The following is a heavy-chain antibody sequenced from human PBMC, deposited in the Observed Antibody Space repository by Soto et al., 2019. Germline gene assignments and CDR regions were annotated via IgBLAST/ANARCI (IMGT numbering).Heavy chain of an antibody. Sequence: QVQLQESGPGLVKPSETLSLTCTVSGGSVSSGSYYWSWIRQPPGKGLEWIGYIYYSGSTNYNPSLKSRVTILVDTSKTQCSLQLSSVTAAYTAVYYCASARKYDDSSGSPPYWYFDLWGRGTLFTVSS. J-gene: IGHJ2*01. CDR3: ASARKYDDSSGSPPYWYFDL. CDR1: GGSVSSGSYY. CDR2: IYYSGST. V-gene: IGHV4-61*01. D-gene: IGHD3-22*01.